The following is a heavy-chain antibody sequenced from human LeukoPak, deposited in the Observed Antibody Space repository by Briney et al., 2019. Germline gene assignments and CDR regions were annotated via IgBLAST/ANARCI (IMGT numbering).Heavy chain of an antibody. CDR2: ISRSGDTI. Sequence: PGGPLRLSCAASGFTFASYAMSWVRQAPGKGLEWVSYISRSGDTIYFADSVKGRFTISRDNAKNSLYLQMSSLRAEDTAVYYCARDYASDYWGQGTLVTVSS. V-gene: IGHV3-48*03. CDR3: ARDYASDY. J-gene: IGHJ4*02. CDR1: GFTFASYA. D-gene: IGHD3-10*01.